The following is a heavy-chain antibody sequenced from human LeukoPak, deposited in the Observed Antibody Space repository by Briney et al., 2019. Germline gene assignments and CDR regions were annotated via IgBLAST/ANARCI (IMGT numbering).Heavy chain of an antibody. V-gene: IGHV3-23*01. CDR2: ISGSGGST. Sequence: PGGSLRLSCAASGFTFSSYAMSWVRQAPGKGLEWVSAISGSGGSTYYADSVKGRFTISRDNSKNTLYLQMNSLRAEDTAVYYCAKGGLVGYCSSTSCYTSPQAYYYYYYVDVWGKGTTVTVSS. CDR1: GFTFSSYA. J-gene: IGHJ6*03. CDR3: AKGGLVGYCSSTSCYTSPQAYYYYYYVDV. D-gene: IGHD2-2*02.